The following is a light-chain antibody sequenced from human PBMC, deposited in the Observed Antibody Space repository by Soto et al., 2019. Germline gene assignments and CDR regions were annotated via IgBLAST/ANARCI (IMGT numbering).Light chain of an antibody. CDR2: EVS. V-gene: IGLV2-23*02. J-gene: IGLJ1*01. CDR3: CSYAGSSTSYV. CDR1: SSDVGSYNL. Sequence: SVLTQPGSVSGSTGQSITISCTGTSSDVGSYNLVSWYQQHPGKAPKLMIYEVSKRPSGVSNRFSGSKSGNTASLTISGLQAEDEADYYCCSYAGSSTSYVFGTGTKVTV.